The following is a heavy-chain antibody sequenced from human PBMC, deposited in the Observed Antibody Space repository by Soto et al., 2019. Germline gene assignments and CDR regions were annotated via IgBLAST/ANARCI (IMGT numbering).Heavy chain of an antibody. Sequence: SXTLSLTCTVSGGSISSSSYYWGLIRQPPGKGLEWIGSIYYSGSTYYNPSLKSRVTISVDTSKNQFSLKLSSVTAADTAVYYCARITMVRGVIMWLDYWGQGTLVTVSS. J-gene: IGHJ4*02. V-gene: IGHV4-39*01. CDR3: ARITMVRGVIMWLDY. D-gene: IGHD3-10*01. CDR1: GGSISSSSYY. CDR2: IYYSGST.